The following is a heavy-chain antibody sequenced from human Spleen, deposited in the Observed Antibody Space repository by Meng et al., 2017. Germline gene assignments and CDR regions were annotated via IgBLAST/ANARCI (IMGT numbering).Heavy chain of an antibody. CDR2: IGHSGFT. J-gene: IGHJ5*02. V-gene: IGHV4-39*01. CDR1: GGSISTSGYY. Sequence: QPQLQESGPGLVKPLEALSLNCSVSGGSISTSGYYWGWIRQPPGKGLEWIGSIGHSGFTYYTPSLKSRVTVSIDTSRNQFSLWLTSVTAADTAVYYCVRSSGWVKTGFDPWGQGTLVTVSS. CDR3: VRSSGWVKTGFDP. D-gene: IGHD6-19*01.